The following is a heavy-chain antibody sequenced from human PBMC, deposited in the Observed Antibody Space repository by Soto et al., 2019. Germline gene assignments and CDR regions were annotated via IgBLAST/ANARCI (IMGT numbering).Heavy chain of an antibody. D-gene: IGHD3-10*01. J-gene: IGHJ5*02. Sequence: EVQLLESGGGLVQPGGSLRLSCAASGFTFSSYAMSWVRQTPGKGLEWVSAISGSGDSTYYADSVKGRFTISRDNSKNMLYLQMNSLRAEDTAVYYCAKLRWGSDNWFDPWGQGTLVTVSS. CDR2: ISGSGDST. V-gene: IGHV3-23*01. CDR3: AKLRWGSDNWFDP. CDR1: GFTFSSYA.